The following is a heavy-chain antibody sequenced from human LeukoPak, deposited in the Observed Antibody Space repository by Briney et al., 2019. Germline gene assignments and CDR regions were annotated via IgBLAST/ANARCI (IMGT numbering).Heavy chain of an antibody. CDR2: ISSSSSYI. V-gene: IGHV3-21*01. CDR1: GFTFSSYS. J-gene: IGHJ4*02. Sequence: PGGSLRLSCAASGFTFSSYSMNWVRQAPGKGLEWVSSISSSSSYIYYADSVKGRFTISRDNAKNSLYLQMNSLRAEDTAVYYCASLKSGSYSVDYWGQGTLVTVSS. D-gene: IGHD1-26*01. CDR3: ASLKSGSYSVDY.